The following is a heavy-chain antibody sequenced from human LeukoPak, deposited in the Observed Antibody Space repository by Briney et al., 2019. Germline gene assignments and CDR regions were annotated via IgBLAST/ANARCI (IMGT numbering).Heavy chain of an antibody. CDR1: GYTFTGYC. CDR2: INPRGGST. D-gene: IGHD5-24*01. Sequence: ASVKVSCKASGYTFTGYCMHWVRQAPGQGLEWMGIINPRGGSTSYAQKFQGRVTMTRDTSTSTVYMELSSLRSEDTAVYYCARSVKMPTIVHWGQGTLVTVSS. V-gene: IGHV1-46*03. CDR3: ARSVKMPTIVH. J-gene: IGHJ4*02.